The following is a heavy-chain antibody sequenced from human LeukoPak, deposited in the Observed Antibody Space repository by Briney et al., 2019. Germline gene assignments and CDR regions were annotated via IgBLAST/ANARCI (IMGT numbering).Heavy chain of an antibody. CDR3: ARDGGCSGGSCYVWNYYYYYMDV. CDR1: GGTFSSYT. Sequence: SVKVSCKASGGTFSSYTISWVRQAPGQGLEWMGRIIPILGTANYAQKFQGRVTITADESTSTAYMELSSLRSEDTAVYYCARDGGCSGGSCYVWNYYYYYMDVWGKGTTVTVSS. V-gene: IGHV1-69*08. D-gene: IGHD2-15*01. J-gene: IGHJ6*03. CDR2: IIPILGTA.